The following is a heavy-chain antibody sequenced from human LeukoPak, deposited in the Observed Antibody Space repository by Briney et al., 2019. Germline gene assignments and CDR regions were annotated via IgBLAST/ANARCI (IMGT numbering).Heavy chain of an antibody. V-gene: IGHV3-7*03. D-gene: IGHD6-19*01. CDR3: VRDVYSSGWYKLKNPYYYYGMDV. CDR1: GFTFSSYS. J-gene: IGHJ6*02. CDR2: INQDGSEK. Sequence: PGGSLRLSCAASGFTFSSYSMTWVRQAPGKGLEWVANINQDGSEKYYVDSVKGRFTVSRDNAKNSLYLQMNSLRAEDTAVYYCVRDVYSSGWYKLKNPYYYYGMDVWGQGTTVTVSS.